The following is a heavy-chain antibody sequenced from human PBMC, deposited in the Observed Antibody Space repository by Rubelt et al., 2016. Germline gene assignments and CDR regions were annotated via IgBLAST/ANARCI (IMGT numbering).Heavy chain of an antibody. J-gene: IGHJ6*02. Sequence: GLEWIGEINHSGSTNYNPSLKSRVTISVDTSNNQFSLKLSSVTAPDTAVYYCARHEREGNYYYSGMDVWGQGTTVTVSS. CDR3: ARHEREGNYYYSGMDV. D-gene: IGHD1-1*01. V-gene: IGHV4-34*01. CDR2: INHSGST.